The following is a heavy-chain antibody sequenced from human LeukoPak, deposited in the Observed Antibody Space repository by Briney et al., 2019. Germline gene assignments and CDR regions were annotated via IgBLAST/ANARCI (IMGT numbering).Heavy chain of an antibody. CDR2: INHSGST. Sequence: PSETLSLTCAVYGGSFSGYYWSWIRQPPGKGLEWIGEINHSGSTNYNPSLKSRVTISVDTSKNQFSLKLGSVTAADTAVYYCARLNFYSNYRRFDYWGQGTLVTVSS. CDR1: GGSFSGYY. J-gene: IGHJ4*02. D-gene: IGHD4-11*01. V-gene: IGHV4-34*01. CDR3: ARLNFYSNYRRFDY.